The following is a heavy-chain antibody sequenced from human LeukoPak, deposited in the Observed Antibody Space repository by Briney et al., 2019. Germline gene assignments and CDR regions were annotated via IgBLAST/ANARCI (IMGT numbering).Heavy chain of an antibody. V-gene: IGHV3-48*02. J-gene: IGHJ6*02. CDR3: ARGNSFYYGMDV. CDR1: GFIFSSYN. CDR2: ITSGYSTM. Sequence: PGGSLRLSCAASGFIFSSYNMNWVRQAPGKGLEWISYITSGYSTMYYAHSVRGRFTISRDNAKNSLYLQMNSLSDEDTAVYYCARGNSFYYGMDVWGQGTTVTVSS. D-gene: IGHD2/OR15-2a*01.